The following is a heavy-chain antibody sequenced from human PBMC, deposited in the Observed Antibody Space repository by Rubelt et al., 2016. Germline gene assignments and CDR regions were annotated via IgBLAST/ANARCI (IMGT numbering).Heavy chain of an antibody. D-gene: IGHD3-16*01. CDR3: AKDGAASL. Sequence: QVQLQQWGAGLLKPSETLSLTCAVSGGSFSAYYWSWIRQPPGKGLEWIGEINHSGSTTYNPSLKSRVSISVDTSKNQHSLKLSSVTASETAVYYCAKDGAASLWGQGTMVTVSS. CDR1: GGSFSAYY. CDR2: INHSGST. J-gene: IGHJ3*01. V-gene: IGHV4-34*01.